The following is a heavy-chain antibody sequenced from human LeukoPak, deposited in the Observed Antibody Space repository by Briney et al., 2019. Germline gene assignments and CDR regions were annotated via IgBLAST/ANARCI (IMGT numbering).Heavy chain of an antibody. Sequence: ASVTVSCKTSGYSFTSYYIHWVRQAPGQGLEWMGVINPSGGSTSYTQKFQGRVTMTRDTSTSTVYMELSSLTSEDTAVYYCARDLMRYYDSSGYSGIQHWGQGTLVTVSS. CDR3: ARDLMRYYDSSGYSGIQH. J-gene: IGHJ1*01. CDR1: GYSFTSYY. CDR2: INPSGGST. V-gene: IGHV1-46*01. D-gene: IGHD3-22*01.